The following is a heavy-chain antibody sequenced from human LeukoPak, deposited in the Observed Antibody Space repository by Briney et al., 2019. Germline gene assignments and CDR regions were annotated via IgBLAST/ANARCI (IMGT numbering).Heavy chain of an antibody. CDR1: ACTFSSYA. V-gene: IGHV1-69*01. D-gene: IGHD3-10*01. CDR2: IIPIFGTA. J-gene: IGHJ4*02. Sequence: AGVKVSCKASACTFSSYAFSLVRLAPGQGHGWMWGIIPIFGTANYAQKFQGRGTITADESTSTAYMELSSLRSEDTAVYYCARALVTMVRGVITFDYWGQGTLVTVSS. CDR3: ARALVTMVRGVITFDY.